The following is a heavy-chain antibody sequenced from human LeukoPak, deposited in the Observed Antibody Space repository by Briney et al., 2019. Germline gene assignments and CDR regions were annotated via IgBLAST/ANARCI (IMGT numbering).Heavy chain of an antibody. CDR3: AKDYAMAATYYFDY. V-gene: IGHV3-53*01. J-gene: IGHJ4*02. CDR1: GFTVSSNY. Sequence: PGGSLRLSCAASGFTVSSNYMSWVRQAPGKGLEWVSVIYSGGSTYYADSVKGRFTISRDNSKNTLYLQMNSLRAEDTAVYYCAKDYAMAATYYFDYWGQGTLVTVSS. CDR2: IYSGGST. D-gene: IGHD5-18*01.